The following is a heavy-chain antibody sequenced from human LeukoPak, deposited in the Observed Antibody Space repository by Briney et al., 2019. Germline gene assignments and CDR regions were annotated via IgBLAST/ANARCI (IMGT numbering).Heavy chain of an antibody. Sequence: PSETLSLTCTVSDGSIRSSTDYWGWIRQSPGKGLEWIGSLYFRGITYYNPSLKSRVTISVDTSKNQFSLKLSSVTAADTAVYYCARPTRSTSCYQSPRCFAFDIWGQGTMVTVSS. CDR2: LYFRGIT. CDR1: DGSIRSSTDY. CDR3: ARPTRSTSCYQSPRCFAFDI. D-gene: IGHD2-2*01. V-gene: IGHV4-39*01. J-gene: IGHJ3*02.